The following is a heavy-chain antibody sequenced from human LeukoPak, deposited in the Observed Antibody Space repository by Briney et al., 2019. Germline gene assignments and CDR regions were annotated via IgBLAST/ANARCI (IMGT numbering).Heavy chain of an antibody. V-gene: IGHV4-59*01. CDR1: HDSINSYY. J-gene: IGHJ5*02. CDR2: IYYTGST. CDR3: ARVGVLGITDISP. Sequence: SETLSLTCTVSHDSINSYYWTWIRQPPGKGLEWIGYIYYTGSTIYNASLRSRVSMSLYRSQNQFSLTLHYVTAADTAMYYCARVGVLGITDISPWGQGILVTVSS. D-gene: IGHD1-14*01.